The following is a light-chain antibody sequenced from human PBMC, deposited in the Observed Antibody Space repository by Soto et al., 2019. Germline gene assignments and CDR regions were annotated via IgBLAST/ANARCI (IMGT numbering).Light chain of an antibody. J-gene: IGLJ1*01. CDR1: TSDVGGYNY. Sequence: QSALTQPASVSGSPGQSITISCTGTTSDVGGYNYVSWYQQHPGKVPKLLIHEVSNRPSGVSNRFSGSKSGNTASLTISGLQAEDEADYYCLSKTSSISYVFGTATKLTVL. CDR3: LSKTSSISYV. CDR2: EVS. V-gene: IGLV2-14*01.